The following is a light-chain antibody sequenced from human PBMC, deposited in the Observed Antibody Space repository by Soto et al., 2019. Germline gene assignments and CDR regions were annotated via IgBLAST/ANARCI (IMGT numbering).Light chain of an antibody. V-gene: IGLV1-44*01. J-gene: IGLJ1*01. CDR3: SASDASLNSRV. Sequence: QSVLTQPPSASGTPGQWVTISCSGSNSNIGSNKVNWYQQLPGTTPQLLIYYDNMRPSVVVDRLSCSKSCATASLAISGLLSDDEDAYYYSASDASLNSRVFGAGTKLTVL. CDR2: YDN. CDR1: NSNIGSNK.